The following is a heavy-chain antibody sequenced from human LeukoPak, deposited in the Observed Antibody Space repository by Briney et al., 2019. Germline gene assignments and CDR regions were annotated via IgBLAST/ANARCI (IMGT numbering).Heavy chain of an antibody. CDR2: IYSGGST. D-gene: IGHD3-22*01. V-gene: IGHV3-53*01. J-gene: IGHJ5*02. CDR1: GFTVSSNY. Sequence: GGSLRLSCAASGFTVSSNYMSWVRQAPGKGLEWVSVIYSGGSTYYADSVKGRFTISRDNSKNTPYLQMNSLRAEDTAVYYCARDWLYYYDSSGYDNWFDPWGQGTLVTVSS. CDR3: ARDWLYYYDSSGYDNWFDP.